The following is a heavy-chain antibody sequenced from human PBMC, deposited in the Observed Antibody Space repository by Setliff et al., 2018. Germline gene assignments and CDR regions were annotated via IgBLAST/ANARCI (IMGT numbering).Heavy chain of an antibody. CDR1: GFTFDDYV. CDR3: ARAHRYFSDTSGYFYGQGRSAFDV. J-gene: IGHJ3*01. V-gene: IGHV3-20*04. D-gene: IGHD3-22*01. CDR2: INRNGGRI. Sequence: GESMKISCAASGFTFDDYVMSWVRQAPGKGLGWVSDINRNGGRIGYADPVKGRFTISRDNAKNSLYLQMNSLGVEDTAFYYCARAHRYFSDTSGYFYGQGRSAFDVWGQGTMVTVSS.